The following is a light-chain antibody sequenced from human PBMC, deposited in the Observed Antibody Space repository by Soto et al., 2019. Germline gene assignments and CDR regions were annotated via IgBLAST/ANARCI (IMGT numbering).Light chain of an antibody. V-gene: IGKV3-11*01. CDR1: QSVSSY. Sequence: EIVVTQSPATLSLSPGERATLSCRASQSVSSYLAWYQQKPGQAPRLLIYDASNRATGIPARFSGSGSGTDFTLTISSLEPEDFAVYYCKQRSNWPPITFGQGTRLEIK. CDR2: DAS. J-gene: IGKJ5*01. CDR3: KQRSNWPPIT.